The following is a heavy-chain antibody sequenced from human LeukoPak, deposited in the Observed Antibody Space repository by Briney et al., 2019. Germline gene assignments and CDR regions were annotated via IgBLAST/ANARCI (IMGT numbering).Heavy chain of an antibody. V-gene: IGHV4-59*08. CDR2: IYYSGST. D-gene: IGHD1-26*01. CDR1: GGSISSYY. J-gene: IGHJ4*02. Sequence: SETLSLTCTVSGGSISSYYWSWIRQPPGKGLEWVGYIYYSGSTNYNASLKSRVTISVDTSKNQFSLKLSSVTAADTAVYYCARHLGGVGASTTGYLDYWGEGALVTVSS. CDR3: ARHLGGVGASTTGYLDY.